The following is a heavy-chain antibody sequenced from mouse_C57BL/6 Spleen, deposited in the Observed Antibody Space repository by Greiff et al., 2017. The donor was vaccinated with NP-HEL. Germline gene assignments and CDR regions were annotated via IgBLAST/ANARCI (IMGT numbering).Heavy chain of an antibody. CDR3: AREGLRHYFDY. D-gene: IGHD2-4*01. V-gene: IGHV1-52*01. CDR2: IDPSDSET. CDR1: GYTFTSYW. Sequence: VQLQQPGAELVRPGSSVKLSCKASGYTFTSYWMHWVKQRPIQGLEWIGNIDPSDSETHYNQKFKDKATLTVDKSSSTAYMQLSSLTSEDSAVYYCAREGLRHYFDYWGQGTTLTVSS. J-gene: IGHJ2*01.